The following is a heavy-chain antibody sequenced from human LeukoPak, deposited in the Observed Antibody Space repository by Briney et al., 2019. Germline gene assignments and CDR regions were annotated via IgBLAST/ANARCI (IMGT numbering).Heavy chain of an antibody. CDR3: ARDRHRPDI. Sequence: GGSLRLSCAASGFTVSTNYMNWVRQAPGKGPEWVSVIYGGGSTYYADSVKGRFTISRDNSKNTLYLQMNSLRAEDTAMYYCARDRHRPDIWGQGTMVTVSS. CDR2: IYGGGST. CDR1: GFTVSTNY. V-gene: IGHV3-53*01. D-gene: IGHD2-21*01. J-gene: IGHJ3*02.